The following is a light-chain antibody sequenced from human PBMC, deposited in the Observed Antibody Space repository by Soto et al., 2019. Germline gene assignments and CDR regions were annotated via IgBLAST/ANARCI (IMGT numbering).Light chain of an antibody. Sequence: DIQMTQSRSSVSRYVGDSVTISCRASQGISSWLAWYQQKPGNPPKLLIYDASSLQSGVPSRFSGSGSGTDFTLTISSLQPEDFATYYCQQAYSFPITFGQGTRLEIK. V-gene: IGKV1-12*01. CDR1: QGISSW. J-gene: IGKJ5*01. CDR2: DAS. CDR3: QQAYSFPIT.